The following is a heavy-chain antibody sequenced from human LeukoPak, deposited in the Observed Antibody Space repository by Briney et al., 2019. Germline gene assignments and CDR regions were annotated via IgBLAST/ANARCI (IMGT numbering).Heavy chain of an antibody. D-gene: IGHD3-9*01. CDR1: GGSISSYY. CDR3: ARDRPPVYDILTGYYRAHLNWYFDL. CDR2: IYTSGST. V-gene: IGHV4-4*07. J-gene: IGHJ2*01. Sequence: SETLSLTCTVSGGSISSYYWSWIRQPAGKGLEWIGRIYTSGSTNYNPSLKSRVTMSVDTSKNQFSLKLSSVTAADTAVYYCARDRPPVYDILTGYYRAHLNWYFDLWGRGTLVTVSS.